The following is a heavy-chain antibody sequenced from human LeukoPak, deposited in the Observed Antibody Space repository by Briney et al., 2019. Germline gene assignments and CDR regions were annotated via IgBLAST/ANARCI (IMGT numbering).Heavy chain of an antibody. CDR2: ISGSGGSS. Sequence: GGSLRLSCAASGFTFSSYAMSWVRQAPGKGLEWVSAISGSGGSSYYADSVKGRFTISRDNSKNTLYLQMNSLRAEDTAVYYCAKDLSSGWYYFDYWGQGTLVTVSS. J-gene: IGHJ4*02. D-gene: IGHD6-19*01. CDR3: AKDLSSGWYYFDY. V-gene: IGHV3-23*01. CDR1: GFTFSSYA.